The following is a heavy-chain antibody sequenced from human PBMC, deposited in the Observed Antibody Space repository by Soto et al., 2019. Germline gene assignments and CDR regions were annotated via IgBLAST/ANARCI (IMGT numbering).Heavy chain of an antibody. V-gene: IGHV3-30*04. D-gene: IGHD6-19*01. CDR1: GFTFSSYA. CDR3: ARDRRRAVAGTAFDI. CDR2: ISYDGSNK. Sequence: GGSLRLSCAASGFTFSSYAMHWVRQAPGKGLEWVAVISYDGSNKYYADSVKGRFTISRDNSKNTLYLQMNSLRAEDTAVYYCARDRRRAVAGTAFDIWGQGTMVTVS. J-gene: IGHJ3*02.